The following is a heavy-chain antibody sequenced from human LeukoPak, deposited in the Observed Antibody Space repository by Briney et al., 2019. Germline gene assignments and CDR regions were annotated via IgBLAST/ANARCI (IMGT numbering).Heavy chain of an antibody. CDR1: GGSFSGYY. V-gene: IGHV4-34*01. J-gene: IGHJ4*02. CDR2: INHSGST. D-gene: IGHD3-22*01. Sequence: SETLSLTCAVYGGSFSGYYWSWIRQPPGKGVEWIGEINHSGSTNYNPSLKSRVTISVDTSKNQFSLKLSSVTAADTAVYYCARGPMVDYYDGSGYYYFDSWGQGTLVTVSS. CDR3: ARGPMVDYYDGSGYYYFDS.